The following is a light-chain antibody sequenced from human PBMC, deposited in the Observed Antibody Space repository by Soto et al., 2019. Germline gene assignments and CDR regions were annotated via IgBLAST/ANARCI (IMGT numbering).Light chain of an antibody. J-gene: IGKJ4*01. V-gene: IGKV1-39*01. CDR3: QQSYSTLLT. CDR2: AAS. CDR1: QSISSY. Sequence: DIQRTQSPSSLSASVGDRVTITCRTSQSISSYLNWYQQKPGKAPKILIYAASSLQSGVPSRFSGSGSGTDFILTISSLQPEDFATYYCQQSYSTLLTFGGGTKVEIK.